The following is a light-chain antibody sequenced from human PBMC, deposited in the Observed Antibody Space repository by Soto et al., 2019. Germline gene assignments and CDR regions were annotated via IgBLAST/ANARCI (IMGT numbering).Light chain of an antibody. J-gene: IGKJ2*01. CDR1: QSINTY. V-gene: IGKV1-39*01. CDR2: AAS. CDR3: QQSYSMPYT. Sequence: DIQMTQSPSSLSASVGDRVTITCRASQSINTYLNWYQQKPGKAPKLLIYAASSLQSGVPSSFSGSGSGTDFTLTISSLQPEDFATYYCQQSYSMPYTFGQGTKLEIK.